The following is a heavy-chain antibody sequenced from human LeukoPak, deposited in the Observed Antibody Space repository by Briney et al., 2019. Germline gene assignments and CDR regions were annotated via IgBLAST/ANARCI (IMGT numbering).Heavy chain of an antibody. CDR3: ARPLRDGYNFDAFDI. CDR1: GFTSSSYW. CDR2: IKQDGSEK. D-gene: IGHD5-24*01. V-gene: IGHV3-7*05. J-gene: IGHJ3*02. Sequence: GGSLRLSCAASGFTSSSYWMSWVRQAPGKGLEWVANIKQDGSEKYYVDSVKGRFTISRDNAKNSLYLQMDSLRAEDTAVYYCARPLRDGYNFDAFDIWGQGTMVTVSS.